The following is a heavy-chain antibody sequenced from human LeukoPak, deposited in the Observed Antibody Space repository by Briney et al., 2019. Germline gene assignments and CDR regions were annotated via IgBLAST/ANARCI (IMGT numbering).Heavy chain of an antibody. CDR2: IIPIFGTA. D-gene: IGHD3-10*01. CDR1: GGTFSSYA. Sequence: SVKVSCKASGGTFSSYAISWVRQAPGQGLEWMGGIIPIFGTANYAQKFQGRVTITADKSTSTAYMELSSLRSEDTAVYYCARALLWFGELSNWFDPWGQGALVTVSS. V-gene: IGHV1-69*06. J-gene: IGHJ5*02. CDR3: ARALLWFGELSNWFDP.